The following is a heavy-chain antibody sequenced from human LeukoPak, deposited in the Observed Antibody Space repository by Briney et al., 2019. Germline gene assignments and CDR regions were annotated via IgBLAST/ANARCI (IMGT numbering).Heavy chain of an antibody. Sequence: GRSLRLSCAASGFTVSTYGMHWVRQAPGKGLEWVVVISYDGGKKYYADSVKGRFTISRDNSKNTLYLQMNSLRAEDTAVYYCAKDVPPYCGGDCYSWSPQIDYWGQGTLVTVSS. CDR3: AKDVPPYCGGDCYSWSPQIDY. V-gene: IGHV3-30*18. J-gene: IGHJ4*02. D-gene: IGHD2-21*02. CDR1: GFTVSTYG. CDR2: ISYDGGKK.